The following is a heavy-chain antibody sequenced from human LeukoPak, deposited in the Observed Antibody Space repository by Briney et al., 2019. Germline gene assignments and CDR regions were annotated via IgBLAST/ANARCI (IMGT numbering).Heavy chain of an antibody. CDR2: ISGSGGST. CDR1: GFTVSSNY. V-gene: IGHV3-23*01. J-gene: IGHJ4*02. CDR3: AREYYYDSSGYYSDY. Sequence: GGSLRLSCAASGFTVSSNYMSWVRQAPGKGLEWVSAISGSGGSTYYADSVKGRFTISRDNSKNTLYLQMNGLRAEDTAVYYCAREYYYDSSGYYSDYWGQGTLVTVSS. D-gene: IGHD3-22*01.